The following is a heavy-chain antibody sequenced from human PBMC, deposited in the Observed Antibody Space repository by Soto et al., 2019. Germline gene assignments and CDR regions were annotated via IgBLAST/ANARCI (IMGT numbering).Heavy chain of an antibody. V-gene: IGHV3-30-3*01. D-gene: IGHD2-15*01. CDR2: ITFDGSSK. CDR3: ATLAAWGPV. J-gene: IGHJ4*02. Sequence: QVQLVESGGGVVQPGRSLRLSCAASGFTFSTYVMHWVRQAPGKGLEWVAVITFDGSSKYYAESVKGRFTISRDNSKNTLYLHMNTLRTEDTAVYYCATLAAWGPVWGQGTLVTVSS. CDR1: GFTFSTYV.